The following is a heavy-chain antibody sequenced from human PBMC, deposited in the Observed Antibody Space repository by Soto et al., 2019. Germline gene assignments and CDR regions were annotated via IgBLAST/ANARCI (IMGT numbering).Heavy chain of an antibody. V-gene: IGHV1-8*01. CDR1: GYSFTSYD. CDR2: MNPNSGDT. D-gene: IGHD3-10*01. J-gene: IGHJ5*02. Sequence: QVQLVQSGAEVKKPGASVKVSCKASGYSFTSYDINWVRQATGQGLEWMGWMNPNSGDTDYAQKFQGRVTSTRSSATGTAYMELSSLRYEDTALSYCASDYSCNSGWFDPWGQGTLVIVSS. CDR3: ASDYSCNSGWFDP.